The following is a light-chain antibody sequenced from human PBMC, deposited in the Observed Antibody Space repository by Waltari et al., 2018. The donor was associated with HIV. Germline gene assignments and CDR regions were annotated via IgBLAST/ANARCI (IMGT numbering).Light chain of an antibody. V-gene: IGKV2-28*01. CDR2: LGS. CDR3: MQALQTPPG. Sequence: DIVMTQSPLSLPVTPGEPASISCSSRQSLLHSNGYNYLDWYLQTPGQSPQLLIYLGSNRASGVPDRFSGSGSGTDFTLKISRVEAEDVGVYYCMQALQTPPGFGQGTRLEIK. CDR1: QSLLHSNGYNY. J-gene: IGKJ5*01.